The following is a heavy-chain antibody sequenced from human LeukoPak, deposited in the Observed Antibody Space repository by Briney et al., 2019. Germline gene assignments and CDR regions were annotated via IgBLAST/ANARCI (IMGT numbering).Heavy chain of an antibody. Sequence: GGSLRLSCAASGFTFSSYWMSWVRQAPGKGLEWVANIKQDGSEKYYVDSVKGRFTVSRDNSKNTLFLQMNSLRAEDTAVYYCAKDGGLWVSAHWGDSWGRGTLVTVSS. CDR2: IKQDGSEK. V-gene: IGHV3-7*03. D-gene: IGHD7-27*01. CDR3: AKDGGLWVSAHWGDS. J-gene: IGHJ4*02. CDR1: GFTFSSYW.